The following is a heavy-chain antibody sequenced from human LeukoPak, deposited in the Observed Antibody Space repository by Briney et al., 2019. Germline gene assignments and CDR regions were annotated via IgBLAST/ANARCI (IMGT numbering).Heavy chain of an antibody. CDR3: ARKVLNSFDY. J-gene: IGHJ4*02. CDR2: IRYTGSDK. V-gene: IGHV3-30*02. Sequence: GGSLRLSCAASGFTFSSDGMHWVRQAPGKGLEWVAFIRYTGSDKYYADSVKGRFTISRDNSKNTLYLQMSSLRAEDTAVYYYARKVLNSFDYWGQGTLVTVSS. CDR1: GFTFSSDG.